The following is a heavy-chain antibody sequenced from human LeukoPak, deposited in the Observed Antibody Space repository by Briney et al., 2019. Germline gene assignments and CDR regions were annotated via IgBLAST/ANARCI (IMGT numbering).Heavy chain of an antibody. J-gene: IGHJ6*02. CDR3: AGGARYDDSSGHMVV. V-gene: IGHV1-69*13. CDR2: LEPIFCTG. D-gene: IGHD3-22*01. Sequence: SVKVSCKASRRTFSSYAISWVRQAPVHGLEWMGGLEPIFCTGNNRQKFQGRVTINADDSTSTAYMELSSLRSEDTAVYYCAGGARYDDSSGHMVVWGQGTTVTVSS. CDR1: RRTFSSYA.